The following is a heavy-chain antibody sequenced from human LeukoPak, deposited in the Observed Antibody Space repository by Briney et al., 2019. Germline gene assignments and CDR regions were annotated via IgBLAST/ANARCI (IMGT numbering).Heavy chain of an antibody. D-gene: IGHD1-26*01. CDR3: AKDGSSPGNYYYYMDV. CDR2: IRYDGSNK. J-gene: IGHJ6*03. Sequence: GGSLRLSCAASGFTFSSYGMHWVRQAPGKGLEWVAFIRYDGSNKYYADSVKGRFTISRDNSKNTLYLQMNSLRAEDTAVYYCAKDGSSPGNYYYYMDVWGKGTTVTVSS. CDR1: GFTFSSYG. V-gene: IGHV3-30*02.